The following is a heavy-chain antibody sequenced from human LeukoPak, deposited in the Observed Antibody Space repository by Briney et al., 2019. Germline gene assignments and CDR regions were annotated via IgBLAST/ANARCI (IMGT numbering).Heavy chain of an antibody. J-gene: IGHJ6*02. Sequence: GGSLRLSCAASGFTFSGYGMHWVRQAPGKGLEWVAVISYDGSNKYYADSVKGRFTISRDNSKNTLYLQMNSLRAEDTAVYYCAKDLIGFMVGATYYYYGMDVWGQGTTVTVSS. CDR1: GFTFSGYG. D-gene: IGHD1-26*01. V-gene: IGHV3-30*18. CDR3: AKDLIGFMVGATYYYYGMDV. CDR2: ISYDGSNK.